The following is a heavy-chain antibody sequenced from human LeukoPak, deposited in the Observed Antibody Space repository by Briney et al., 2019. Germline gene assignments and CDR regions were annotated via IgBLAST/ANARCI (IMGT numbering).Heavy chain of an antibody. J-gene: IGHJ2*01. Sequence: GGSLRLSCAASGFTFSSYTMSWVRQAPGKGLEWVSSISSSSNYIYYADSVKGRFTISRDNAKNSLYLQMNSLRAEDTAVYYSASSAYYYLPWYFDLWGRGTLVTVSS. CDR3: ASSAYYYLPWYFDL. D-gene: IGHD3-22*01. CDR1: GFTFSSYT. V-gene: IGHV3-21*01. CDR2: ISSSSNYI.